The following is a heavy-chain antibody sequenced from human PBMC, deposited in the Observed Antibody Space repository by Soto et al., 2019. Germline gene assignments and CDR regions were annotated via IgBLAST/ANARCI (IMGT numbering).Heavy chain of an antibody. CDR3: ARHPPGRWLQSEGGFDI. D-gene: IGHD5-12*01. J-gene: IGHJ3*02. CDR2: IDPSDSYT. Sequence: EVQLVQSGAEVKKPGESLRISCQGSGYSFTSYWIHWVRQMPGKGLEWMGRIDPSDSYTNYSPSFQGHVTISADKSISTAYLQWSSLKASDTAMYYCARHPPGRWLQSEGGFDIWGQGTMVTVSS. V-gene: IGHV5-10-1*01. CDR1: GYSFTSYW.